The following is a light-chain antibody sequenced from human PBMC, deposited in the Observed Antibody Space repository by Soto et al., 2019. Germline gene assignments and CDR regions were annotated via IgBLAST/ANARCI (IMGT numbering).Light chain of an antibody. Sequence: QSALTQPASVSGSPGQSITISCTGTSSDVGGYNYVSWYQQHPGKAPKLMIYDVGNRPSGVSNRFSGSKSGNTASLTISGLQAEDEADYYCSSYTSSSTLYAFGTGTKVTVL. CDR3: SSYTSSSTLYA. CDR1: SSDVGGYNY. V-gene: IGLV2-14*01. CDR2: DVG. J-gene: IGLJ1*01.